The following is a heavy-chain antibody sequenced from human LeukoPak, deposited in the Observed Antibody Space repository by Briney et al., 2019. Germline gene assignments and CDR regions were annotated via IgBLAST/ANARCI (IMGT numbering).Heavy chain of an antibody. CDR3: AKDSHVLLWFGELFSGFDY. CDR1: GFTFSSSS. J-gene: IGHJ4*02. D-gene: IGHD3-10*01. CDR2: ISTSSIYI. V-gene: IGHV3-21*04. Sequence: GGSLRLSCAASGFTFSSSSMNWVRQAPGKGLEWVSSISTSSIYIYYADSMKGRFTISRDNAKNSLYLQMNSLRAEDTAVYYCAKDSHVLLWFGELFSGFDYWGQGTLVTVSS.